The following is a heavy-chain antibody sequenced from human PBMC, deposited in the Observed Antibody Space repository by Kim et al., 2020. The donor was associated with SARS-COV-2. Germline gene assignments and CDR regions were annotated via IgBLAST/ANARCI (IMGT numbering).Heavy chain of an antibody. D-gene: IGHD1-26*01. CDR3: ARALASPRCWDQHVGWFDP. CDR1: GGSISSYY. CDR2: IYYSGST. Sequence: SETLSLTCTVSGGSISSYYWSWIRQPPGKGLEWIGYIYYSGSTNYNPSLKSRVTISVDTSKNQYSLKLSSVTAADTAVYYCARALASPRCWDQHVGWFDPWGQGTLVTVSS. V-gene: IGHV4-59*13. J-gene: IGHJ5*02.